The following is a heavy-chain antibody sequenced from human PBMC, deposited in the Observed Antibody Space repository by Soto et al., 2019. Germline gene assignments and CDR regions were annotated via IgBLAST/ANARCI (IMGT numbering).Heavy chain of an antibody. D-gene: IGHD3-9*01. J-gene: IGHJ5*02. V-gene: IGHV1-18*01. CDR3: ARIRGYDILTGYSNWFDP. CDR2: ISAYNGNT. CDR1: GYTFTSYG. Sequence: ASVKVSCKASGYTFTSYGISWVRQAPGQGLEWMGWISAYNGNTNYAQKLQGRVTMTTDTSTSTAYMELMSLRSDDTAVYYCARIRGYDILTGYSNWFDPWGQGTLVTVSS.